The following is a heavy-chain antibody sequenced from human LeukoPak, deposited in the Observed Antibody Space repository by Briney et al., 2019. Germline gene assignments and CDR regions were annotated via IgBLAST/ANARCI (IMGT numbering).Heavy chain of an antibody. Sequence: SETLSLTCAVSGGSISSGGYSWSWIRQPPGKGLEWIGYIYHSGSTYYNPSLKSRVTISVDRSKNQFSLKLSSVTAADTAVYYCARSYYYDSSGYFFDPWGQGTLATVSS. CDR1: GGSISSGGYS. CDR3: ARSYYYDSSGYFFDP. D-gene: IGHD3-22*01. J-gene: IGHJ5*02. V-gene: IGHV4-30-2*01. CDR2: IYHSGST.